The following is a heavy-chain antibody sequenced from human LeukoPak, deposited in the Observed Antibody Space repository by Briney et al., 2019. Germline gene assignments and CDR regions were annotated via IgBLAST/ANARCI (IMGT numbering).Heavy chain of an antibody. J-gene: IGHJ3*02. CDR3: AKDPPGGQYSSSWYSDAFDI. V-gene: IGHV3-30*18. CDR1: GFTFSSYG. Sequence: GGSLRLSCAASGFTFSSYGMHWVRQAPGKGLEWVAVISYDGSNKYYADSVKGRFTISRDNSKNTLYLQMNSLRAEDTAVYYCAKDPPGGQYSSSWYSDAFDIWGQGTMVTVSS. D-gene: IGHD6-13*01. CDR2: ISYDGSNK.